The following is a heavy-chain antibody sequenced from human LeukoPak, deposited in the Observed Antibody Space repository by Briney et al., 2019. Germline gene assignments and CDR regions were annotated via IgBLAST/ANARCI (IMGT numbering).Heavy chain of an antibody. CDR3: ARDIRGHGDYVGYGMDV. CDR2: ISSSSSTI. CDR1: GFTFSSYA. J-gene: IGHJ6*02. D-gene: IGHD4-17*01. V-gene: IGHV3-48*04. Sequence: GGSLRLSCAASGFTFSSYAMSWVRQAPGKGLEWVSYISSSSSTIYYADSVKGRFTISRDNAKNSLYLQMNSLRAEDTAVYYCARDIRGHGDYVGYGMDVWGQGTTVTVSS.